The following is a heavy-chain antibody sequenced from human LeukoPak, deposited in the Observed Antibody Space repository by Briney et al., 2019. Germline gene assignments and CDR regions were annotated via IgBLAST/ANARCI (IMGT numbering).Heavy chain of an antibody. Sequence: ASVKVSCKASGYTFTSYAMHWVRQAPGQRLEWMGWISAYNGNTNYAQKLQGRVTMTTDTSTTTAYMELRSLRSDDTAVYYCARLLQGWELNYYYSYMDVWGKGTTVTVSS. J-gene: IGHJ6*03. V-gene: IGHV1-18*01. CDR3: ARLLQGWELNYYYSYMDV. CDR2: ISAYNGNT. CDR1: GYTFTSYA. D-gene: IGHD4-23*01.